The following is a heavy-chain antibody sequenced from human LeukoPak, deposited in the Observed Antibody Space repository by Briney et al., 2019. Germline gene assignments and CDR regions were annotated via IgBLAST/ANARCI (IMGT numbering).Heavy chain of an antibody. J-gene: IGHJ4*02. D-gene: IGHD1-7*01. CDR1: GGSISSGDYY. Sequence: SETLSLTCTVSGGSISSGDYYWSWIRQPPGKGLEWIGYIYYSGSTYYNPSLKSRVTISVDTSKNQFSLKLSSVTAADTAVYYCARAQYNWNYVPRLDYWGQGTLVTVSS. V-gene: IGHV4-30-4*02. CDR3: ARAQYNWNYVPRLDY. CDR2: IYYSGST.